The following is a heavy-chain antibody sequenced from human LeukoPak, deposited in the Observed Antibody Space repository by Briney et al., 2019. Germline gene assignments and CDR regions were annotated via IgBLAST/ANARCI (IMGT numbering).Heavy chain of an antibody. CDR1: GFTVSGNY. J-gene: IGHJ6*03. D-gene: IGHD1-26*01. CDR2: IYGGGST. CDR3: ARLYSGTYWGYYYMDV. Sequence: GGSLRLSCTVSGFTVSGNYMSWVRQAPGKGLEWVSVIYGGGSTYYADSVKGRFTISRHNSKNTLYLQMNSLTPEDTAVYYCARLYSGTYWGYYYMDVWGKGTTVTVSS. V-gene: IGHV3-66*02.